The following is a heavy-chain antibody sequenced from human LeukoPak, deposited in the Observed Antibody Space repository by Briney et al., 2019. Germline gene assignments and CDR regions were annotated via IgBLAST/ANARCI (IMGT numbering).Heavy chain of an antibody. CDR3: ARDATVTTGYFQH. V-gene: IGHV1-46*01. CDR1: GYTFTSYY. Sequence: GASVKVSCEASGYTFTSYYMHWVRQAPGQGLEWMGIINPSGGSTSYAQKFQGRVTMTRDTSTSTVYMELSSLRSEDTAVYYCARDATVTTGYFQHWGQGTLVTVSS. CDR2: INPSGGST. D-gene: IGHD4-17*01. J-gene: IGHJ1*01.